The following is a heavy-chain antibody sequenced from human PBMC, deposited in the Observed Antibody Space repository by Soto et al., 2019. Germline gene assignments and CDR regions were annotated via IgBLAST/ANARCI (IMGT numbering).Heavy chain of an antibody. CDR1: GYTFTSYA. J-gene: IGHJ6*02. Sequence: ASVKVSCKASGYTFTSYATHWVRQAPGQRLEWMGWINAGNGNTKYSQKFQGRVTITRDTSASTAYMELSSLRSEDTAVYYCARVNKGYYYYGMDVWGQGTTVTVSS. CDR3: ARVNKGYYYYGMDV. CDR2: INAGNGNT. V-gene: IGHV1-3*01.